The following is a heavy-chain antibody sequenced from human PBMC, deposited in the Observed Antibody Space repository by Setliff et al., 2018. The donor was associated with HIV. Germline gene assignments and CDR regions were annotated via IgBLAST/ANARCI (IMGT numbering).Heavy chain of an antibody. CDR3: TRDRGYQLLPY. CDR2: INAGNGNT. D-gene: IGHD2-2*01. V-gene: IGHV1-3*01. J-gene: IGHJ4*02. CDR1: GYTFTSYA. Sequence: ASVKVSCKASGYTFTSYAMHWVRQAPGQRLEWMGWINAGNGNTKYSQKFQVRVTITADESTSTAYMELSSLRSEDTAVYYCTRDRGYQLLPYWGQGTLVTVSS.